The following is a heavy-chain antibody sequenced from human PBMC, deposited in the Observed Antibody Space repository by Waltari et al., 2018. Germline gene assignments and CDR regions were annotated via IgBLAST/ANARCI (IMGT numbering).Heavy chain of an antibody. V-gene: IGHV4-38-2*01. CDR1: GYSISSGYY. Sequence: QVQLQESGPGLVKPSETLSLTCAVSGYSISSGYYWGWIRQPPGKGLEWIGSIYHSGSTYYNPSLKSRFTISVDTSKNQFSLKLSSVTAADTAVYYCARHPPPSDDYGDPNYFDYWGQGTLVTVSS. J-gene: IGHJ4*02. CDR3: ARHPPPSDDYGDPNYFDY. D-gene: IGHD4-17*01. CDR2: IYHSGST.